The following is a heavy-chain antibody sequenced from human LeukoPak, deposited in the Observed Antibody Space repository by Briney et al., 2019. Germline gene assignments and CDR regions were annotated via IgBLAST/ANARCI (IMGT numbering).Heavy chain of an antibody. CDR1: GFTFSDYA. V-gene: IGHV3-23*01. J-gene: IGHJ4*02. CDR3: AKYGPQDSGSSHFDY. Sequence: GGSLRLSCATSGFTFSDYALNWVRQAPGKGLEWVSGVSDSGYRTYYADSVKGRFTISRDNSKNTLFLQMNSLRAEDTAVYYCAKYGPQDSGSSHFDYWGQGALVTVSS. D-gene: IGHD1-26*01. CDR2: VSDSGYRT.